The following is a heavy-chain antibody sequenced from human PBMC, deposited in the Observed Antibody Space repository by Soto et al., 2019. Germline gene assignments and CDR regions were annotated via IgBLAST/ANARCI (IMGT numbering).Heavy chain of an antibody. CDR1: GFTFSSYG. CDR3: AREYCSGGSCSPYYYYGMDV. CDR2: IWYDGSNK. V-gene: IGHV3-33*01. Sequence: QVQLVESGGGVVQPGRSLRLSCAASGFTFSSYGMHWVRQAPGKGLEWVAVIWYDGSNKYYADSVKGRFTISRDNSKNTLYLHMNRLRAEDTAVYYCAREYCSGGSCSPYYYYGMDVWGQGTTVTVSS. D-gene: IGHD2-15*01. J-gene: IGHJ6*02.